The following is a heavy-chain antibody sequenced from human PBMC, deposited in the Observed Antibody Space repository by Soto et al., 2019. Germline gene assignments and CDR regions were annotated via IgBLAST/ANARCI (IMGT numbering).Heavy chain of an antibody. CDR3: AKKQYLVGIFDY. D-gene: IGHD6-13*01. Sequence: SETLSLTCAVSGGSITSSNWWSWVRQPPGKGLEWIGEIYHSGSTNYNPSLKSRVTISVDKSKNQFSLKLSSVTAADTAVYYCAKKQYLVGIFDYWGQGILVTVS. J-gene: IGHJ4*02. V-gene: IGHV4-4*02. CDR1: GGSITSSNW. CDR2: IYHSGST.